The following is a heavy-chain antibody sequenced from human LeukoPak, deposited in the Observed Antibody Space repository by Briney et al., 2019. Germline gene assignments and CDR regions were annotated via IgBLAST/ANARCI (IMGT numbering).Heavy chain of an antibody. CDR1: GGSISSYY. CDR2: IYYSGST. V-gene: IGHV4-59*01. J-gene: IGHJ3*02. Sequence: SETLSLTCTVSGGSISSYYWSWIRQPPGKGLEWIGYIYYSGSTNYNPFLKSRVTISVDTSKDQFSLKLSSVTAADTAVYYCARANRGGAFDIWGQGTMVTVSS. CDR3: ARANRGGAFDI. D-gene: IGHD3-10*01.